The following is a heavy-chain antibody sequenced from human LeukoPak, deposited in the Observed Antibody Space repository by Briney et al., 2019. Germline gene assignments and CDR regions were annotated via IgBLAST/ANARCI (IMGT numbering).Heavy chain of an antibody. CDR3: ARLISCSITACYFDY. V-gene: IGHV4-39*01. Sequence: SETLSLTCTVSGGSISSGSYYWAWLRQPPGRGLEWIGSINYSGRTYYTPSLKSRVTISVDTSKNQFSLKLSCVTVAGTSVYYCARLISCSITACYFDYWGQGSLVTVSS. J-gene: IGHJ4*02. CDR1: GGSISSGSYY. D-gene: IGHD2/OR15-2a*01. CDR2: INYSGRT.